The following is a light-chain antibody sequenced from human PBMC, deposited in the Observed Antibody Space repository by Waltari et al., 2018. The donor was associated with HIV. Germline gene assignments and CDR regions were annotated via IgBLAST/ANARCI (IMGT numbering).Light chain of an antibody. CDR2: RNN. V-gene: IGLV1-47*01. CDR1: SSNIGVTY. J-gene: IGLJ2*01. CDR3: ASWDDSLSGLV. Sequence: SVLTQPPSASGTPGQRVTISCSGSSSNIGVTYVYWYQQLPGTTPKLLIQRNNQRPSGVPDRFSGSKSGTSASLAISGLRSEDEADYYCASWDDSLSGLVFGGGTKVTVL.